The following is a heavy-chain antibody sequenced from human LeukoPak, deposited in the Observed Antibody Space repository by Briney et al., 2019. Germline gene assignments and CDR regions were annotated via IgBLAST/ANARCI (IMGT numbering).Heavy chain of an antibody. CDR2: IRYDGSNK. Sequence: PGGSLRLSCAASGLTLSSYGMHWVRQAPGKGLEGVTFIRYDGSNKCYADSVKGRFTISRDNSMNTVNLQMNSLRPEDTAVYYCAKGGSRGTYYFDYWGRGILVTVSS. V-gene: IGHV3-30*02. J-gene: IGHJ4*02. D-gene: IGHD1-26*01. CDR1: GLTLSSYG. CDR3: AKGGSRGTYYFDY.